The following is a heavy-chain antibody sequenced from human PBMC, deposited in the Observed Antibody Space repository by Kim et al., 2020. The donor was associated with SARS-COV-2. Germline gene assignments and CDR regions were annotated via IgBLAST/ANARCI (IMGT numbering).Heavy chain of an antibody. D-gene: IGHD3-22*01. CDR2: INQDGSEQ. CDR1: GFTFSSYW. Sequence: GGSLRLSCAASGFTFSSYWMSWVRQVPGKGLEWVAKINQDGSEQYYVDSVKGRFTISRDNAKNSLYLQMNSLRAEDTAVYYCARDGSSGYTGSFDYWGQGTLVTVSS. V-gene: IGHV3-7*01. CDR3: ARDGSSGYTGSFDY. J-gene: IGHJ4*02.